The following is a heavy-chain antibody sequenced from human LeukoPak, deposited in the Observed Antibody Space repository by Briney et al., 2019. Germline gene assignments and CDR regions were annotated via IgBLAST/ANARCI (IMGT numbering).Heavy chain of an antibody. Sequence: PGGPLRLSCAASGFTFTDYWMHWVRQAPGKGLVWVSIINADTRGTYYADSVKGRFTISRDNAKNTLYLQMKSLRAEDTAVYYCARAGAYHFDNWGQGTLVTVSS. J-gene: IGHJ4*02. V-gene: IGHV3-74*01. CDR1: GFTFTDYW. CDR2: INADTRGT. CDR3: ARAGAYHFDN. D-gene: IGHD3-16*01.